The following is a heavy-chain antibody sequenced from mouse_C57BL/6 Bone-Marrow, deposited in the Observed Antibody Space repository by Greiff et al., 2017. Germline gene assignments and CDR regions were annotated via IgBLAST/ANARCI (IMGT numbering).Heavy chain of an antibody. CDR1: GFTFSDYG. CDR2: ISSGSSTI. CDR3: ARSYAMDY. J-gene: IGHJ4*01. V-gene: IGHV5-17*01. Sequence: EVKVVASGGGLVKPGGSLKLSCAASGFTFSDYGMHWVRQAPEKGLAWVAYISSGSSTIYYADTVKGRFTISRDNAKNTLFLQMTSLRSEDTAMYYCARSYAMDYWGQGTSVTGSS.